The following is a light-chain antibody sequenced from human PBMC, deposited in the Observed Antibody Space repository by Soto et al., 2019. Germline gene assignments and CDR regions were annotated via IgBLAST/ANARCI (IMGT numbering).Light chain of an antibody. CDR2: EVS. CDR1: SSDVGGYNY. V-gene: IGLV2-8*01. Sequence: QSALTQPPSASGSPGQSVTISCTGTSSDVGGYNYVSWYHQHPGKAPKLMVYEVSKRPSGVPDRFSGSKSGNTASLTVSGLQAEDEADYYCISYGGSSNVIFGGGTKLTVL. CDR3: ISYGGSSNVI. J-gene: IGLJ2*01.